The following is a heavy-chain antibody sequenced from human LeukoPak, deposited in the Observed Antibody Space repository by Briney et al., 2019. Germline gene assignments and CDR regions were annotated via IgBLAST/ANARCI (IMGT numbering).Heavy chain of an antibody. D-gene: IGHD3-16*02. Sequence: GGSLRLSCAASGFSFSVYSMNWVRQAPVKGLEWVSYISSGSRTIYYADSVKGRFTISRDNAKNSLYLQMDSLRDEDTAVYYCARVIGWPPNFDYWGQGTLVTVSS. CDR3: ARVIGWPPNFDY. CDR2: ISSGSRTI. J-gene: IGHJ4*02. CDR1: GFSFSVYS. V-gene: IGHV3-48*02.